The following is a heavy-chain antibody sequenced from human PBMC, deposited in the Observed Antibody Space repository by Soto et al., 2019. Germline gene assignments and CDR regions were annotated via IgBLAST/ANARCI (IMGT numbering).Heavy chain of an antibody. CDR2: IWYDGSNK. CDR3: ARDTGITMVRVGLGSYYYGMDV. V-gene: IGHV3-33*01. J-gene: IGHJ6*02. D-gene: IGHD3-10*01. CDR1: GFTFSSYG. Sequence: QVQLVESGGGVVQPGRSLRLSCAASGFTFSSYGMHWVRQAPGKGLEWVAVIWYDGSNKYYADSVKGRFTISRDNSKNTLYLQMNSLRAEDTAVYYCARDTGITMVRVGLGSYYYGMDVWGQGTTVTVSS.